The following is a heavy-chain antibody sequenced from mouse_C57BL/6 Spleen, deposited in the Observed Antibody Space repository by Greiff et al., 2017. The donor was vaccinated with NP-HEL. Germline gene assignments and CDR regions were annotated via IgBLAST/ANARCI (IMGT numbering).Heavy chain of an antibody. V-gene: IGHV1-54*01. CDR2: INPGSGGT. J-gene: IGHJ4*01. CDR3: ARAGLYAMDY. CDR1: GYAFTNYL. Sequence: QVQLQQSGAELVRPGTSVKVSCKASGYAFTNYLIEWVKQRPGQGLEWIGVINPGSGGTNYNEKFKGKATLTADKSSSTAYMQLSSLTSEDSAVYFGARAGLYAMDYWGQGTSVTVSS.